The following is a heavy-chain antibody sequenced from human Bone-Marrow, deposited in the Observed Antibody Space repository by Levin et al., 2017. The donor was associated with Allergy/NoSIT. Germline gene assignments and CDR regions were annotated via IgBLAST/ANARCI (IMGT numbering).Heavy chain of an antibody. CDR2: ISSSGDFI. Sequence: GESLKISCAASGFDFSDYYMSWIRQAPGKGLEWIAYISSSGDFIFYADSVKGRFTVSRDNGKNSLSLQLSSLRAADTAVYYCAKFGPDEYSNAFDYWSQGTLVTVSS. D-gene: IGHD4-11*01. V-gene: IGHV3-11*01. CDR3: AKFGPDEYSNAFDY. J-gene: IGHJ4*02. CDR1: GFDFSDYY.